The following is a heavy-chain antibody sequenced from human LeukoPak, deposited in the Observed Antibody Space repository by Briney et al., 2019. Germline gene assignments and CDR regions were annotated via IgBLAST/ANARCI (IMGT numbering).Heavy chain of an antibody. CDR2: ISSSSSYI. CDR1: GFTFSSYS. J-gene: IGHJ4*02. CDR3: ARDMWYQKYYFDY. V-gene: IGHV3-21*01. D-gene: IGHD2-15*01. Sequence: NPGGSLRLSCAASGFTFSSYSMNWVRQAPGKGLEWVSSISSSSSYIYYADSVKGRFTISRDNAKNSLYLQMNSLRAEDTAVYYCARDMWYQKYYFDYWGQGTLVTVSS.